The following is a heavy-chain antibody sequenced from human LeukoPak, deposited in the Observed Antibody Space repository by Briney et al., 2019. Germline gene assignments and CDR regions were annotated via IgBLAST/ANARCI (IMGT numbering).Heavy chain of an antibody. CDR2: IYHSGST. CDR1: DYSISSAYY. V-gene: IGHV4-38-2*02. D-gene: IGHD2-21*02. Sequence: ASETLSLTCAVSDYSISSAYYWGWIRQPQGKGLEWIGSIYHSGSTDYNPSLKSRVTISVDTSKNQFSLKLRSVTAADTAVYYCARDQAYCGGDCYFDFWGQGTLVTVSS. CDR3: ARDQAYCGGDCYFDF. J-gene: IGHJ4*02.